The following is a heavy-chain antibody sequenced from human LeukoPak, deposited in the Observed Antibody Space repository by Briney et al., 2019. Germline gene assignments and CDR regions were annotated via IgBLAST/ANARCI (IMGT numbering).Heavy chain of an antibody. V-gene: IGHV3-13*01. CDR3: ARGPRYGSSDYPNYGMDV. D-gene: IGHD3-22*01. Sequence: GGSLRLSCAASGFTFSSYDMHWVRQVIGKGLEWVSAIGTGGDTYYLDSVKGRFTISRENAKNSLYLRMNSLRAGDTAVYYCARGPRYGSSDYPNYGMDVWGQGTTVTVSS. J-gene: IGHJ6*02. CDR1: GFTFSSYD. CDR2: IGTGGDT.